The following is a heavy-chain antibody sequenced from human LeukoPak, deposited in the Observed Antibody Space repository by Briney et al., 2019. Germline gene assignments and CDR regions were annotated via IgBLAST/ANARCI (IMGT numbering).Heavy chain of an antibody. J-gene: IGHJ3*02. D-gene: IGHD4-17*01. CDR1: GYTFTSYD. CDR3: ARGGYGDYVDAFDI. Sequence: GASVKVSCKASGYTFTSYDINWVRQATGPGLEWMGWMNPNSGNTGYAQKFQGRVTMTRNTSISTAYMELSSLRSEDTAVYYCARGGYGDYVDAFDIWGQGTMVTVSS. CDR2: MNPNSGNT. V-gene: IGHV1-8*01.